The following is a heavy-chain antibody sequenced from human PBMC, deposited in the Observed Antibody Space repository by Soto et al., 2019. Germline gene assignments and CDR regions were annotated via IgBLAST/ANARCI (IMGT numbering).Heavy chain of an antibody. D-gene: IGHD3-3*02. CDR3: AGAVAHFCAYYYIDV. J-gene: IGHJ6*03. CDR1: GYTFTGFD. CDR2: ISAYNGNT. V-gene: IGHV1-18*01. Sequence: QVQLVQSGAEVKKPGASVKVSCKTSGYTFTGFDISWVRQAPGQGLEWMGWISAYNGNTNYAQKLQGRGTMTTDTSTSTADMELRSLRSYDTAVYYCAGAVAHFCAYYYIDVWGEGTTVTVSS.